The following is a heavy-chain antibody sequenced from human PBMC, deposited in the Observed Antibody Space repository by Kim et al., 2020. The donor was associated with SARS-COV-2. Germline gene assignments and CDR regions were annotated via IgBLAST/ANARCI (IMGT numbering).Heavy chain of an antibody. D-gene: IGHD6-13*01. V-gene: IGHV3-30*01. J-gene: IGHJ4*02. CDR3: ARDEAVAAGSDY. Sequence: YYADSVKGRFTISRDNSKNTLYLQMNSLRAEDTAVYYCARDEAVAAGSDYWGQGTLVTVSS.